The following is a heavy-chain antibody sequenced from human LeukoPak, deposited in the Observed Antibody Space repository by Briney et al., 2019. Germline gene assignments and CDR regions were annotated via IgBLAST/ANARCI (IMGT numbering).Heavy chain of an antibody. CDR2: ST. J-gene: IGHJ3*02. D-gene: IGHD3-22*01. Sequence: STYYTPSLKSRVTISVDTSKNQFSLKLSSVTAADTAVYYRARTETYYYDSSGYFDAFDIWGQGTMVTVSS. CDR3: ARTETYYYDSSGYFDAFDI. V-gene: IGHV4-39*01.